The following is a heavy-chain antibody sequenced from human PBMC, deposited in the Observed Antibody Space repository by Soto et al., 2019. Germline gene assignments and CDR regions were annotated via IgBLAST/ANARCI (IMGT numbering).Heavy chain of an antibody. CDR3: AKDWSSSWYVPFDY. Sequence: GGSPRLSCAASGFTFSSYAMSWVRQAPGKGLEWVSAISGSGGSTYYADSVKGRFTISRDNSKNTLYLQMNSLRAEDTAVYYCAKDWSSSWYVPFDYWGQGTLVTVSS. J-gene: IGHJ4*02. D-gene: IGHD6-13*01. CDR2: ISGSGGST. CDR1: GFTFSSYA. V-gene: IGHV3-23*01.